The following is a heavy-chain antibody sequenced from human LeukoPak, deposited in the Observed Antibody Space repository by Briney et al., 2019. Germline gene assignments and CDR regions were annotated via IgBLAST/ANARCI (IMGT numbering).Heavy chain of an antibody. Sequence: SETLSLTCTVSGGSISSYYWSWLRQPAGKGLEWIGRIYTSGSTNYNPSLKSRVTISVDKSKNQFSLKLSSVTAADTAVYYRARYGQWLPYYFDYWGQGTLVTVSS. D-gene: IGHD6-19*01. V-gene: IGHV4-4*07. CDR2: IYTSGST. CDR1: GGSISSYY. CDR3: ARYGQWLPYYFDY. J-gene: IGHJ4*02.